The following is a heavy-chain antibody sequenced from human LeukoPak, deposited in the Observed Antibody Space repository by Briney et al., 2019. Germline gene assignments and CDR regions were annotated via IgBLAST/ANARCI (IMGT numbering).Heavy chain of an antibody. J-gene: IGHJ4*02. CDR1: GGSFSGYY. CDR2: INHSGST. D-gene: IGHD6-19*01. V-gene: IGHV4-34*01. CDR3: ARGGDSSGWYEDFDY. Sequence: SETLSLTCVVYGGSFSGYYWSWIRQPPGKGLEWIGEINHSGSTNYNPSLKSRVTISVDTSKNQFSLKLSSVTAADTAVYYCARGGDSSGWYEDFDYWGQGTLVTVSS.